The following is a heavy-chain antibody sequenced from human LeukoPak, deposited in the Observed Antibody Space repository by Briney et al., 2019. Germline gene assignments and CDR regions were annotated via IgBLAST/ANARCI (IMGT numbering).Heavy chain of an antibody. V-gene: IGHV4-30-2*03. CDR2: IYYSGST. CDR1: GGSISSASYY. D-gene: IGHD2-21*02. CDR3: ARLPRKMVTAIIDY. J-gene: IGHJ4*02. Sequence: SQTLSLTCTVSGGSISSASYYWSWIRQPAGKGLEWIGSIYYSGSTYYNPSLKSRVTISVDTSKNQFSLKLSSVTAADTAVYYCARLPRKMVTAIIDYWGQGTLVTVSS.